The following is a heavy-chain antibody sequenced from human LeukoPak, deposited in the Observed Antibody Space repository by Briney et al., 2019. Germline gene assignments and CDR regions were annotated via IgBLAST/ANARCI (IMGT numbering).Heavy chain of an antibody. CDR1: GGSISSGDYY. D-gene: IGHD2-8*01. V-gene: IGHV4-30-4*01. CDR2: IYYSGST. J-gene: IGHJ3*02. Sequence: SETLSLTCTVSGGSISSGDYYWSWIRHPPGKGLEWIGYIYYSGSTYYNPSLKSRVTISVDTSKNQFSLKLSSVTAADTAVYYCASRRYCTNGVCKLDAFDIWGQGTMVTVSS. CDR3: ASRRYCTNGVCKLDAFDI.